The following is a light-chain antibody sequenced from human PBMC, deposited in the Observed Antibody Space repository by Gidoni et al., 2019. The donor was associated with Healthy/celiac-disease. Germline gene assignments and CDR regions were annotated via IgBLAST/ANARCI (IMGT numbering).Light chain of an antibody. Sequence: IRMTPSPSSFSASTGARGTITCRANQGISSYLAWYQQKPGKAPKLLIYAASTLQSGVPSRCSGSVSVTDFTLTISCLQSEDFATYYCQQYYSYPFTFXPXTKVXIK. J-gene: IGKJ3*01. V-gene: IGKV1-8*01. CDR2: AAS. CDR1: QGISSY. CDR3: QQYYSYPFT.